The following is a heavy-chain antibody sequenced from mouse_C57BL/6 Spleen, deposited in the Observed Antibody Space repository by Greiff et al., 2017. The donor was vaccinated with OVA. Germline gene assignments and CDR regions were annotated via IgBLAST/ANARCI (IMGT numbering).Heavy chain of an antibody. V-gene: IGHV1-15*01. CDR2: IAPATGGT. Sequence: VKLMESGAELVRPGASVTLSCKASGYTFTDYEMHWVKQTPVHGLEWIGDIAPATGGTAYNQKFKGKAILTADKSSSTAYMELRSLTSEDSAVYYCTVLYGYDQAWFAYWGQGTLVTVSA. CDR1: GYTFTDYE. CDR3: TVLYGYDQAWFAY. D-gene: IGHD2-2*01. J-gene: IGHJ3*01.